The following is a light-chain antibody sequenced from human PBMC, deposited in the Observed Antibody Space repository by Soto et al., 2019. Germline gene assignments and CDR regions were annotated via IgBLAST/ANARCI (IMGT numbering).Light chain of an antibody. V-gene: IGLV2-23*01. J-gene: IGLJ2*01. CDR2: EGS. CDR3: CSYAGSGTLV. Sequence: QSALTQPASVSGSPGQSITISCTGTNSDVGSYNLVSWYQQEPGKAPKLMIHEGSKRPSGVSNRFSGSKSGHTASLTISNLQAEDEADYFCCSYAGSGTLVFGGGTKLTVL. CDR1: NSDVGSYNL.